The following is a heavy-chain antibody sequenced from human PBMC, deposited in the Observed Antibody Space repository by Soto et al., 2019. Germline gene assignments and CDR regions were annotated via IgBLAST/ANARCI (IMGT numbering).Heavy chain of an antibody. V-gene: IGHV3-7*04. Sequence: ETLSLTCTVSGGSINSGGYSWTWVRQAPGKGLEWVANIRQDGSEINYVDSVKGRFTISRGNTKNSLYLQMNSLRAEDTAIYYCAREVVVSRGASYFGYWGPGTLVTVSS. CDR2: IRQDGSEI. CDR1: GGSINSGGYS. J-gene: IGHJ4*02. CDR3: AREVVVSRGASYFGY. D-gene: IGHD2-2*01.